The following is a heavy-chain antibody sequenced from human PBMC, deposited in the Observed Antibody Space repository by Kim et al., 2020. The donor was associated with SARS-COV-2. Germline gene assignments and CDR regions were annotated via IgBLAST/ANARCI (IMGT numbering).Heavy chain of an antibody. J-gene: IGHJ3*02. CDR3: AKLIDAFDI. CDR2: STPI. D-gene: IGHD1-26*01. Sequence: STPIYYEDCVKGRFTLSRANAKNSLYLQMNSLRAEDTAVYYCAKLIDAFDIWGQGTMVTVSS. V-gene: IGHV3-48*01.